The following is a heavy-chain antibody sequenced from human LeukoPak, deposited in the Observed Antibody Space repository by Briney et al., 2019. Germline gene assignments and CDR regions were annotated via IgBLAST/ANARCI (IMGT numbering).Heavy chain of an antibody. V-gene: IGHV4-30-4*07. CDR2: IYHSGAA. J-gene: IGHJ4*02. Sequence: SETLSLTCGVSGDSISSDGHSWSWLRQPPGKGLEWVGYIYHSGAAYHNPSLKSRLALSVDTSNNQFSLRLRSVTAADTAVYYCARDVVRLRGAPPPFDYWGQGTLVTVSS. D-gene: IGHD3-10*01. CDR1: GDSISSDGHS. CDR3: ARDVVRLRGAPPPFDY.